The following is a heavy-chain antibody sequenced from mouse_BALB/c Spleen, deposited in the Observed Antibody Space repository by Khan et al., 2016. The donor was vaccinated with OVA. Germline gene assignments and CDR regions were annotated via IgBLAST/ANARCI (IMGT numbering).Heavy chain of an antibody. Sequence: QVQLKQSGAELAKPGASVKMSCKASGYTFVNYWILWVRQRPGQGLEWIGYINPSIAYTENNQNFKDKATLNADKSSSTAYMQLNSLTSEDSAFYYCARRGLRWDFDYWGQGTTPTVSS. D-gene: IGHD1-1*01. CDR3: ARRGLRWDFDY. J-gene: IGHJ2*01. CDR1: GYTFVNYW. V-gene: IGHV1-7*01. CDR2: INPSIAYT.